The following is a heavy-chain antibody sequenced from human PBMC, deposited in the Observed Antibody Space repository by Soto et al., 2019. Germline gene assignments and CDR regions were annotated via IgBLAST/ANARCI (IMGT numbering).Heavy chain of an antibody. Sequence: SLRLSCVGSGFTFSSYGMHWVRQAPGKRLECVAVISDTGSSHYYAASVEGRFTISRENSKNTLSLHMDRLRVEDTAVYYCAKDRGGDCPDNSCYFGADYWGQGTPVTVSS. CDR3: AKDRGGDCPDNSCYFGADY. V-gene: IGHV3-30*18. D-gene: IGHD2-2*01. CDR2: ISDTGSSH. CDR1: GFTFSSYG. J-gene: IGHJ4*02.